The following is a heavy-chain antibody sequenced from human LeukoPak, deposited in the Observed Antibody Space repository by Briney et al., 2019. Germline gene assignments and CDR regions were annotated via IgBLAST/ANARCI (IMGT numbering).Heavy chain of an antibody. V-gene: IGHV5-51*01. Sequence: GESLKTSCKGSGYSFTSYWIGWVRQMPGKGLEWMGIIYPGDSDTRYSPSFQGQVTISADKSISTAYLQWSSLKASDTAMYYCARLADIVVVPAALNWFDPWGQGTLVTVSS. CDR2: IYPGDSDT. D-gene: IGHD2-2*01. J-gene: IGHJ5*02. CDR3: ARLADIVVVPAALNWFDP. CDR1: GYSFTSYW.